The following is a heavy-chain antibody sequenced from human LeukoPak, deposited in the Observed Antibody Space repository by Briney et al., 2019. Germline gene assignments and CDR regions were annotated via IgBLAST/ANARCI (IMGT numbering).Heavy chain of an antibody. CDR1: GFTFSSYG. CDR3: AKKYCGGDCYLDGFDY. CDR2: ISYDGSNK. V-gene: IGHV3-30*18. J-gene: IGHJ4*02. D-gene: IGHD2-21*02. Sequence: GRSLRLSCAASGFTFSSYGMHWVRQAPGKGLGRVAVISYDGSNKYYADSVKGRFTISRDNSKNTLYLQMNSLRAEDTAVYYCAKKYCGGDCYLDGFDYWGQGTLVTVSS.